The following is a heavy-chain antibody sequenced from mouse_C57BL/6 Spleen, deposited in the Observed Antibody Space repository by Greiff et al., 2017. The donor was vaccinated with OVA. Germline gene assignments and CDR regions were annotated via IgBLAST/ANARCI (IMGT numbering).Heavy chain of an antibody. CDR2: IDPSDSYT. V-gene: IGHV1-69*01. D-gene: IGHD3-2*02. CDR3: ARSAAQPTDFDY. CDR1: GYTFTSYW. Sequence: QVQLKQPGAELVMPGASVKLSCKASGYTFTSYWMHWVKQRPGQGLEWIGEIDPSDSYTNYNQKFKGKSTLTVDKSSSTAYMQLSSLTSEDSAVYYCARSAAQPTDFDYWGQGTTLTVSS. J-gene: IGHJ2*01.